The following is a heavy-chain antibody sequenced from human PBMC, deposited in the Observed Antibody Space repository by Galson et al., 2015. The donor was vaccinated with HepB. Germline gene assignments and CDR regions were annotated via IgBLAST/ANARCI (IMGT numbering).Heavy chain of an antibody. CDR3: ARDREYSRGWNRGVLRRMLDY. D-gene: IGHD6-19*01. J-gene: IGHJ4*02. CDR2: TYYRSKWYN. CDR1: GDSVSSNSAA. V-gene: IGHV6-1*01. Sequence: CAISGDSVSSNSAAWNWIRQSPSRGLEWLGRTYYRSKWYNDYAVSVKSRIAINPDTSKNQFSLQLNSVTPEDTAVYYCARDREYSRGWNRGVLRRMLDYWGQGTLVTVSS.